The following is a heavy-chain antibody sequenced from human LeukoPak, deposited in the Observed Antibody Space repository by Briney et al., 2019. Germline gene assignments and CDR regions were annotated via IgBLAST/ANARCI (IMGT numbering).Heavy chain of an antibody. CDR1: GFTFSDHY. J-gene: IGHJ4*02. V-gene: IGHV3-72*01. Sequence: GGSLRLSCAASGFTFSDHYMDWVRQAPGKGLEWIGRSRNKGRGYSTVFAASVKGRFTISRDEPKNSLYLQMNSLKTEDTAVYYCTRDDYGSGDWGPDYWGQGTLVTVSS. CDR2: SRNKGRGYST. CDR3: TRDDYGSGDWGPDY. D-gene: IGHD3-10*01.